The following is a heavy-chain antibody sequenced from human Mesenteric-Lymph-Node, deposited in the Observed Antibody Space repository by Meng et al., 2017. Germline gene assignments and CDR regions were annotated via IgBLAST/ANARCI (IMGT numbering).Heavy chain of an antibody. CDR1: GYTFTNYR. J-gene: IGHJ4*02. D-gene: IGHD1-26*01. CDR3: ARYDGGATEFDY. V-gene: IGHV1-18*01. CDR2: ISAYNGNT. Sequence: ASVKVSCKASGYTFTNYRIDWVRQAPGQGLEWMGWISAYNGNTNYAQKLQGRVTMTTDTSTSTAYMELRSLRSDDTAVYYCARYDGGATEFDYWGQGKLVTGAS.